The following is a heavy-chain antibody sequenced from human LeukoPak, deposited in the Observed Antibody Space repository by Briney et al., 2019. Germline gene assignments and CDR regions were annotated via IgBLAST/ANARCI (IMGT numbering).Heavy chain of an antibody. CDR3: ARRITIFYYFDY. V-gene: IGHV3-7*01. CDR2: IKQDGSEK. CDR1: GLTFSSYW. D-gene: IGHD3-9*01. Sequence: GGSLRLSCAASGLTFSSYWMSWVRQAPGKGLEWVANIKQDGSEKYYVDSVKGRFTISRDNAKNSLYLQMNSLRAEDTAVYYCARRITIFYYFDYWGQGTLVTVSS. J-gene: IGHJ4*02.